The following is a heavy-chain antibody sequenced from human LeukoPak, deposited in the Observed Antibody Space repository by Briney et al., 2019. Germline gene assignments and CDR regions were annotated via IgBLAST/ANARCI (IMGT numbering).Heavy chain of an antibody. J-gene: IGHJ5*02. D-gene: IGHD3-22*01. V-gene: IGHV4-30-4*01. CDR3: AREGLGSNWFDP. CDR1: GGSISSGDYY. CDR2: IYYSGST. Sequence: SETLSLTCTVSGGSISSGDYYWSWIRQPPGKGLEWIGYIYYSGSTYYNPSLKSRVTISVDTSKNQFSLKLSSVTAADTAVYYCAREGLGSNWFDPWGQGTLVTVSP.